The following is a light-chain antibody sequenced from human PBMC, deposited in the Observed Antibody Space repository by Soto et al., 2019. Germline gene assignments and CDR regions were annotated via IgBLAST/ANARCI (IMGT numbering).Light chain of an antibody. CDR2: AAS. Sequence: DIQTARSPSSLSASVGDRVTITCRASQGISTYLNWYEQNPGKAPKLRIYAASSVQSGVQSRFSGSGSETDFTLTISSLQPEDFATSSCQQRYSTTWTFGQGTNVDIK. CDR1: QGISTY. J-gene: IGKJ1*01. V-gene: IGKV1-39*01. CDR3: QQRYSTTWT.